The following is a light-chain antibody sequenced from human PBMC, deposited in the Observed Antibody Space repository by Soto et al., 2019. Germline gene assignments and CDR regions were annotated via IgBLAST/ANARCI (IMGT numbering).Light chain of an antibody. J-gene: IGKJ3*01. Sequence: EIVSTQSPGTLSLSPGERATLSCRASQSVSSSYLAWYQQKPGQAPRLLIYGASSRATDIPDRFSGSGSGTDFTLTISRLEPEDFAVYYCQQYGSSPPFTFGPGTKVDIK. CDR1: QSVSSSY. V-gene: IGKV3-20*01. CDR2: GAS. CDR3: QQYGSSPPFT.